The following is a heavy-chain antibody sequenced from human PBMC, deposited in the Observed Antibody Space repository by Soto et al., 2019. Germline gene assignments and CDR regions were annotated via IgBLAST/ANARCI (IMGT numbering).Heavy chain of an antibody. D-gene: IGHD3-9*01. V-gene: IGHV1-69*12. CDR1: GGTFSSYA. CDR3: AREGDILTGYQDYYNWFDP. J-gene: IGHJ5*02. CDR2: IIPIFGTA. Sequence: QVQLVQSGAEVKKPGSSVKVSCKASGGTFSSYAISWVRQAPGQGLEWMGGIIPIFGTANYAQKFQGRVTITADESTSTAYMELSSLRSEDTAVYYCAREGDILTGYQDYYNWFDPWGQGTLVTVSS.